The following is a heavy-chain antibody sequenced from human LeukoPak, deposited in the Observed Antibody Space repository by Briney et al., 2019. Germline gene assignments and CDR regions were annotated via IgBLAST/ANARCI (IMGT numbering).Heavy chain of an antibody. V-gene: IGHV3-7*03. Sequence: PGGSLRLSCAASGFTFSCCWMSWVRQAPGKGLEWVANIKQDGSEKYYVDSVGGRFTISRDNAKNSLYLQMNSLRAEDTAVYYCAKYSDYDLNYWGQGTLVTVSS. CDR1: GFTFSCCW. J-gene: IGHJ4*02. D-gene: IGHD5-12*01. CDR3: AKYSDYDLNY. CDR2: IKQDGSEK.